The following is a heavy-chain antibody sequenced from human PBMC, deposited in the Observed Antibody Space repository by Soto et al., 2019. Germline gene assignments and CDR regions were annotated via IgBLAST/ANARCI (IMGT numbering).Heavy chain of an antibody. Sequence: GGSLRLSCAASGFIFSNAWINWVRQVPGKGLEWVGRIKSKINGGTADYAAPVQGRFAVSRDDSKNMVFLQMNSLKTEDTGIYYCTIVSCCAITGVIFYYCGQGSVVTVYS. CDR2: IKSKINGGTA. V-gene: IGHV3-15*07. CDR3: TIVSCCAITGVIFYY. D-gene: IGHD1-20*01. J-gene: IGHJ4*02. CDR1: GFIFSNAW.